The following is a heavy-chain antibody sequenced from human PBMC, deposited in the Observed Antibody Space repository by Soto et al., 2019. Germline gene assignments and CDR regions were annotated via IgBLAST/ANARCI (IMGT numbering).Heavy chain of an antibody. J-gene: IGHJ3*02. Sequence: ASVKVSCKASGYTFSNYGISWVRQAPGQGLEWMGWISAYNGNTKYAQKLQGRVTITRDRSMSTAYMELSSLRSEDTAMYYCARGQGDYGSEFAFDIWGQGTMVTVSS. CDR2: ISAYNGNT. V-gene: IGHV1-18*01. CDR1: GYTFSNYG. D-gene: IGHD4-17*01. CDR3: ARGQGDYGSEFAFDI.